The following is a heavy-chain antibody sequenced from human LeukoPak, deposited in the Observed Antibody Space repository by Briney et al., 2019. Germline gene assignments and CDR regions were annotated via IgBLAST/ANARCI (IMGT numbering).Heavy chain of an antibody. J-gene: IGHJ4*02. CDR2: VNPNSSGT. CDR3: ARAGYCDSSGYYHPFDY. V-gene: IGHV1-2*02. CDR1: GYTFTGYY. D-gene: IGHD3-22*01. Sequence: GASVKVSCKASGYTFTGYYIHWVRQAPGQGLEWMGWVNPNSSGTNYGQNFQGRVTMTRDTSISTAYMELRGLTPDDTAVYYCARAGYCDSSGYYHPFDYWGQGIVVTVSS.